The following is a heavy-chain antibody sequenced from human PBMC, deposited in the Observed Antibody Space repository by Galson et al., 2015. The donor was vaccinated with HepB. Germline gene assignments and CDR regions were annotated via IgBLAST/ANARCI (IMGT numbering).Heavy chain of an antibody. J-gene: IGHJ3*02. CDR3: VKDNATSLWFDAFDM. CDR2: ISWNSGSI. Sequence: SLRLSCAASGFSIEDYAMHWVRQPPGKGLEWVSDISWNSGSIGYAESVKGRFTISRDNAKNSLYLQMNSLRAEDTALYYCVKDNATSLWFDAFDMWGQGTMVTVSS. D-gene: IGHD3-10*01. V-gene: IGHV3-9*01. CDR1: GFSIEDYA.